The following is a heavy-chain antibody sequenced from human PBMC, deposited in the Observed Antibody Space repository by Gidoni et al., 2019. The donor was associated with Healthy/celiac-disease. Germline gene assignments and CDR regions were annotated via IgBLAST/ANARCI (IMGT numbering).Heavy chain of an antibody. J-gene: IGHJ3*02. Sequence: QVQLVQSGAEVKKPGASVKVSCKASGYTFTSYGISWVRQAPGQGLEWMGWISAYNGNTNYAQKLQGRVTMTTDTSTSTAYMELRSLRSDDTAVYYCARDPEYYYDSSGYQAGAFDIWGQGTMVTVSS. V-gene: IGHV1-18*01. CDR2: ISAYNGNT. CDR1: GYTFTSYG. D-gene: IGHD3-22*01. CDR3: ARDPEYYYDSSGYQAGAFDI.